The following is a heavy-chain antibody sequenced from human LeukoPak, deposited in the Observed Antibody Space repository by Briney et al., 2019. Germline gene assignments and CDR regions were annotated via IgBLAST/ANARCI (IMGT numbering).Heavy chain of an antibody. D-gene: IGHD3-10*01. CDR1: GFTFNNYA. V-gene: IGHV3-23*01. J-gene: IGHJ4*02. CDR2: ISGSGGST. Sequence: GGSLRLSCAASGFTFNNYAMNWVRRAPGKGLEWVSGISGSGGSTDYADSVKGRFTISRDNSKHTLYLQMNSLRAEDTAVYYCAKDRYGSGTYALDYWGQGTLVTVSS. CDR3: AKDRYGSGTYALDY.